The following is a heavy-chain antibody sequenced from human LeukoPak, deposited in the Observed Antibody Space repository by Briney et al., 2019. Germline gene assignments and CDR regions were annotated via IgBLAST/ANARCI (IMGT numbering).Heavy chain of an antibody. Sequence: GGSLRLSCAASGFTVSSNYMSWVRQAPGKGLEWVSVIYSGGSTYYADSVKGRFTISRDNSKNTLYLQMNSLRAEDTAVYYCARPRLFGYYYGMDVWGQGTTVTVSS. CDR3: ARPRLFGYYYGMDV. CDR1: GFTVSSNY. J-gene: IGHJ6*02. D-gene: IGHD2-21*01. V-gene: IGHV3-53*01. CDR2: IYSGGST.